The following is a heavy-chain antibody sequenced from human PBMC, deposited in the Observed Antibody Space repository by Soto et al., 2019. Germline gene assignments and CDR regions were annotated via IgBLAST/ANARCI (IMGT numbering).Heavy chain of an antibody. Sequence: QVQLVQSGAEVKKPGASVKVSCKASGYTFTSYYMHWVRQAPGQGLEWMGIINPSGGSTSYAQKVQGRVTMTRDTSTSTVYMELSSLRSEDTAVYYCARGGGEWLRLLGGYYYYGMDVWGQGTTVTVSS. CDR1: GYTFTSYY. J-gene: IGHJ6*02. D-gene: IGHD5-12*01. CDR2: INPSGGST. CDR3: ARGGGEWLRLLGGYYYYGMDV. V-gene: IGHV1-46*01.